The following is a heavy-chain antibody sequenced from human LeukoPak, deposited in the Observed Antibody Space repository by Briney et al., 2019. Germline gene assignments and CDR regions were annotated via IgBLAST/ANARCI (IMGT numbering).Heavy chain of an antibody. CDR3: ATTGGDIYYYYMDV. V-gene: IGHV1-2*02. Sequence: ASVKVSCKASGYTFTGYYMHWVRQAPGQGLEWMGWINPNSGGTNYAQKFQGRVTMTRDTSISTAYMDLSRLRSDDTAVYYCATTGGDIYYYYMDVWGKGTTVTISS. CDR2: INPNSGGT. J-gene: IGHJ6*03. D-gene: IGHD3-16*01. CDR1: GYTFTGYY.